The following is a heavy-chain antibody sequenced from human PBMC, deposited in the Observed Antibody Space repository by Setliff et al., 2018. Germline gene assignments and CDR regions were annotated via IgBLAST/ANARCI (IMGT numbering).Heavy chain of an antibody. CDR1: GGSISSNNFY. D-gene: IGHD1-26*01. CDR2: ISYSGST. Sequence: SETLSLTCTVSGGSISSNNFYWGWIRQPPGKGLEWIGTISYSGSTYYNPSLKSRVTVSVDTSKSQFSLKLSSVTAADTALYYCARDSVNLRKWDFWGQGTLVTVSS. V-gene: IGHV4-39*07. CDR3: ARDSVNLRKWDF. J-gene: IGHJ4*02.